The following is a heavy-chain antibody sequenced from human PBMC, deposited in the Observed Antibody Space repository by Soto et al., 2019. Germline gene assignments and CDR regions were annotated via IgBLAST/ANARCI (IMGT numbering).Heavy chain of an antibody. V-gene: IGHV3-30*18. D-gene: IGHD2-15*01. CDR2: ISYDGSNK. Sequence: QVQLVESGGGVVQPGRSLRLSCADSAFTFSSYGLHWVRQAPGKGLEWVAVISYDGSNKYYADSVKGRFTISRDNSKNTLYLQMNSLRAEDTAVYYCAKGVLVVAATPGYFDYWGQGTLVTVSS. J-gene: IGHJ4*02. CDR1: AFTFSSYG. CDR3: AKGVLVVAATPGYFDY.